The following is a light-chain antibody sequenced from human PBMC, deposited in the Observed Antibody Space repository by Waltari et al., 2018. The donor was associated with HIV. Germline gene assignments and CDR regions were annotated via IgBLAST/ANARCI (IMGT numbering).Light chain of an antibody. CDR2: DDV. Sequence: SYVLPQAPSLSVAPGQTATLPCGTLATNSVQCYRQRPGRAPLLVVLDDVDRSSGIPARFSGARSGERATLTIRGVEAGDEADYYCQVWDRSYKEAVFGGGT. J-gene: IGLJ2*01. CDR1: TLATNS. V-gene: IGLV3-21*02. CDR3: QVWDRSYKEAV.